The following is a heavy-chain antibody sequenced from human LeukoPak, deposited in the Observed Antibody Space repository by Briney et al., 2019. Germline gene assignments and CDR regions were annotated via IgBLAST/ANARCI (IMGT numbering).Heavy chain of an antibody. Sequence: SETLSLTCAVSGGSISSGGYSWSWIRQPPGKGLEWIGYIYHSGSTYYNPSLKSRVTISVDRSKNQFSLKLSSVTAADTAVYYCARDFGGLGSLDYWGQGTLVTVSS. D-gene: IGHD3-10*01. CDR3: ARDFGGLGSLDY. CDR2: IYHSGST. CDR1: GGSISSGGYS. J-gene: IGHJ4*02. V-gene: IGHV4-30-2*01.